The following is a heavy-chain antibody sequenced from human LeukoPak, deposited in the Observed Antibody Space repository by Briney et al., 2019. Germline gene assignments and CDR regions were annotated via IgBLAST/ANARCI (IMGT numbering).Heavy chain of an antibody. CDR2: ISSSSSYI. CDR3: ARENPAYCGGDCSFFDY. D-gene: IGHD2-21*02. J-gene: IGHJ4*02. Sequence: GGALRLSCAASGFTFSSYSMKWVGQAPGKGLEWVSSISSSSSYIYYADSVKGRFTISRDNAKNSLYLQMNRLRAEDTAVYYCARENPAYCGGDCSFFDYWGQGTLVTVSS. V-gene: IGHV3-21*01. CDR1: GFTFSSYS.